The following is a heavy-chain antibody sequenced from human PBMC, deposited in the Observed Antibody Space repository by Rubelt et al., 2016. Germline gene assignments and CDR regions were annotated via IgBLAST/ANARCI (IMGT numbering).Heavy chain of an antibody. D-gene: IGHD3-3*01. CDR2: VSYDGSNK. V-gene: IGHV3-30*04. CDR1: GFTLSSYA. Sequence: PGRSLRLSCAASGFTLSSYAMHWVRQAPGKGLEWVAVVSYDGSNKYYADSVKGRFTISRDNSKNTLYLQMNSLRAEDTAVYYCAKGRRITMLTLMDVWGQGTTVTVSS. CDR3: AKGRRITMLTLMDV. J-gene: IGHJ6*02.